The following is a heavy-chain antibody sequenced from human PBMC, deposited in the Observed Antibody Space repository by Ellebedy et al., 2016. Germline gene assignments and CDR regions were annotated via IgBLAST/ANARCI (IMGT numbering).Heavy chain of an antibody. Sequence: ASVKVSCKTSGYSFTAYDVSWVRQAAGQGLEWLGWMNPHTDETGYAQKFQGRVTMSSDGSKSTVYMELSSLTSEDTAVYYCARGTYPDCAAGACYSGFLVWGQGTLVHVSS. D-gene: IGHD2-21*02. CDR2: MNPHTDET. CDR1: GYSFTAYD. CDR3: ARGTYPDCAAGACYSGFLV. J-gene: IGHJ4*02. V-gene: IGHV1-8*01.